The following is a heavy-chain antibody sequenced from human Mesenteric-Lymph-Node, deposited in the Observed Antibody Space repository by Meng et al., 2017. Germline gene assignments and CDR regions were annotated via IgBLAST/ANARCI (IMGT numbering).Heavy chain of an antibody. CDR3: ARGSNIVVVLAAADY. D-gene: IGHD2-15*01. CDR2: INLSSGST. J-gene: IGHJ4*02. V-gene: IGHV1-46*01. Sequence: ASVKVSCKASGYTFTSYYMHWVRQAPGQGLEWMGIINLSSGSTSYSQKFQGRVTMTRDTSTNTLYMELSSLKSEDTAMYYCARGSNIVVVLAAADYWGQGTLVTVSS. CDR1: GYTFTSYY.